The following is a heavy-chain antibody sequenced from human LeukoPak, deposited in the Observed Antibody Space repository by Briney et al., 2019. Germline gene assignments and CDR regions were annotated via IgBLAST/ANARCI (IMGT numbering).Heavy chain of an antibody. CDR1: GFTFSSFA. J-gene: IGHJ3*02. V-gene: IGHV3-23*01. CDR2: ISGSGGST. D-gene: IGHD2-21*01. Sequence: PGGSLRLSCAASGFTFSSFAMTWVRQAPGKGLEWVSDISGSGGSTYFADSVKGRFTISRDNSKNTLYLQMNSLRAEDTAIYYCASYFFDQSKALDIWGQGTMVTVS. CDR3: ASYFFDQSKALDI.